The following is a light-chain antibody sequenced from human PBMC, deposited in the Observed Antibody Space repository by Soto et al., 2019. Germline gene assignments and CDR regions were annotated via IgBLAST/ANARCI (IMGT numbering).Light chain of an antibody. J-gene: IGLJ2*01. V-gene: IGLV1-44*01. CDR1: NSNIGSNT. CDR3: AAWDDSLNGVV. CDR2: SNN. Sequence: QSVLTQPPSASGTPGQRVTISCSGSNSNIGSNTVNWYQQLPGTAPKLLINSNNQRPSGVPDRFSGSKSGTSASLAISGLQSEDEADYYCAAWDDSLNGVVFGGGTKVTVL.